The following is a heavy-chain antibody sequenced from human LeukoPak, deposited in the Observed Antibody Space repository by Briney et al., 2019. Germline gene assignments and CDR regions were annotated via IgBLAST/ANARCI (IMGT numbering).Heavy chain of an antibody. CDR2: ISGSRGGT. D-gene: IGHD3-22*01. Sequence: GGSLRLSCAASGFTFSSYAMSWVRQAPGKGLEWVSAISGSRGGTYYADSVKGRFTISRDNSKNTLYLQMNSLRAEDTAVYYCARDYYESSGYYPWNYWGQGTLVTVSS. J-gene: IGHJ4*02. CDR3: ARDYYESSGYYPWNY. CDR1: GFTFSSYA. V-gene: IGHV3-23*01.